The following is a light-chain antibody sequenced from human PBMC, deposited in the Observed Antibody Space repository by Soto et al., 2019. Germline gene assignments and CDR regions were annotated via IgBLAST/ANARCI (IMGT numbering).Light chain of an antibody. Sequence: QSALTQPASVSGSAGQSITISCTGTSSDVGRYNYVSWYQQYPGKAPKLMLYDVSKRPSGVADRFAGSKSGNTASLTISGLQPEDESDYYCSSYRSSSTYVFGTGTKVTVL. J-gene: IGLJ1*01. V-gene: IGLV2-14*03. CDR3: SSYRSSSTYV. CDR1: SSDVGRYNY. CDR2: DVS.